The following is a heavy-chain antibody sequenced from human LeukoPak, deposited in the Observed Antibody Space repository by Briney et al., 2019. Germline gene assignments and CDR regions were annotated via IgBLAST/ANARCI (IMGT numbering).Heavy chain of an antibody. V-gene: IGHV1-69*01. CDR2: IIPIFGTA. CDR1: GGTFSSYA. J-gene: IGHJ5*02. D-gene: IGHD3-3*01. CDR3: ATSDFWSGYYVRFDP. Sequence: ASVKVSXKASGGTFSSYAISWVRQAPGQGLEWIGGIIPIFGTANYAQKFQGRVTITADESTSTAYMELSSLRSEDTAVYCCATSDFWSGYYVRFDPWGQGTLVTVSS.